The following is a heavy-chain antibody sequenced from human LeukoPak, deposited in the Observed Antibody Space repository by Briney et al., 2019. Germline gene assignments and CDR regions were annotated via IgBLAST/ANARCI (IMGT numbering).Heavy chain of an antibody. J-gene: IGHJ4*02. Sequence: GASVKVSCKASGYTSTSYGISWVRQAPGQGLEWMGWISAYNGNTNYEQKYQGRVTMTTDTSTSTAYMELRSLTSDDTAVYFCARDFSSVLGSNWYRPFDYWGQGTLVTVSS. V-gene: IGHV1-18*01. D-gene: IGHD6-13*01. CDR2: ISAYNGNT. CDR3: ARDFSSVLGSNWYRPFDY. CDR1: GYTSTSYG.